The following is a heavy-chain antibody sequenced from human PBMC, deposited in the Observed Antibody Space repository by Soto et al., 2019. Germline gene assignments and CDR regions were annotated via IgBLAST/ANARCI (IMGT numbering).Heavy chain of an antibody. Sequence: QVQLVQSGAEVKKPGSSVKVSCKASGGTFSSYAISWVRQAPGQGLEWMGGIIPIFGAANYAQKFQGRVTTTADESTSTAYMQLSSLRSEDTAVYYCARDAYDYGDYEGRRYYYGMDVWGDGTTVTVSS. CDR1: GGTFSSYA. V-gene: IGHV1-69*12. D-gene: IGHD4-17*01. J-gene: IGHJ6*04. CDR2: IIPIFGAA. CDR3: ARDAYDYGDYEGRRYYYGMDV.